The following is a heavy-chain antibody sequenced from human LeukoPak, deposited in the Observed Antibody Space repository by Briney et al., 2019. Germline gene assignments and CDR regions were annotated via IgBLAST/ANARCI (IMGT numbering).Heavy chain of an antibody. Sequence: GGSLRLSCAAAGFTFSSYGMHWVRQAPGKGLERVAVIWYDGSNKYYADSVKGRFTISRDNSKNTLYLQMNSLRAEDTAVYYCASRVVVPAANMDVWGKGTTVTVSS. D-gene: IGHD2-2*01. J-gene: IGHJ6*04. CDR2: IWYDGSNK. CDR3: ASRVVVPAANMDV. CDR1: GFTFSSYG. V-gene: IGHV3-33*08.